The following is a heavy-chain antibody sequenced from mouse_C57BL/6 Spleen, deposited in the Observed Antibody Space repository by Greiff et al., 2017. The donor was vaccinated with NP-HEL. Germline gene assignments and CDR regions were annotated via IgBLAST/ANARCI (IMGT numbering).Heavy chain of an antibody. Sequence: EVKLVESGEGLVKPGGSLKLSCAASGFTFSSYAMSWVRQTPEKRLEWVAYISSGGDYIYYADTVKGRFTISRDNARNTLYLQMSSLKSEDTAMYYCTREGITTVVATYWYFDVWGTGTTVTVSS. CDR3: TREGITTVVATYWYFDV. J-gene: IGHJ1*03. CDR2: ISSGGDYI. D-gene: IGHD1-1*01. V-gene: IGHV5-9-1*02. CDR1: GFTFSSYA.